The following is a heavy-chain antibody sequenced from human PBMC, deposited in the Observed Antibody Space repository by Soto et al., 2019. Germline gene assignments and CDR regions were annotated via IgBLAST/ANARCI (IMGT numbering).Heavy chain of an antibody. Sequence: LNASCNTLGHTFSPPDVQRVRQPCGQRLEWIGWIVVGSGNTNYAQKFEERVTITRDMSTNTAYMELTSLRSEDTAVYYCAAEPYCGGDCYFDYWGQG. CDR2: IVVGSGNT. CDR3: AAEPYCGGDCYFDY. V-gene: IGHV1-58*01. CDR1: GHTFSPPD. J-gene: IGHJ4*02. D-gene: IGHD2-21*02.